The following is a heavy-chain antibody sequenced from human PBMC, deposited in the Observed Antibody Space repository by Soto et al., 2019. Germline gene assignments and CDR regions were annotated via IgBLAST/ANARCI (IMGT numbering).Heavy chain of an antibody. J-gene: IGHJ4*02. CDR2: IWHTGRP. D-gene: IGHD1-20*01. CDR1: GDSLTNNHW. V-gene: IGHV4-4*02. Sequence: QLQLRESGPGLVQPSGTLSLTCDVSGDSLTNNHWWSWVRQAPGKGLEWIGEIWHTGRPNYNPSLKSRVAISIDKSKNQFSLKLSSVTAADTAVYYCVRYSRIGCSSNNCYMHWGQGTLVSVSS. CDR3: VRYSRIGCSSNNCYMH.